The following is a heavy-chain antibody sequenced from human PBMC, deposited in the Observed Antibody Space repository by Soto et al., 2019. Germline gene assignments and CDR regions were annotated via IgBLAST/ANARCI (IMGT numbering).Heavy chain of an antibody. V-gene: IGHV4-4*02. J-gene: IGHJ5*02. Sequence: QVQLQESGPGLVKPSGTLSLTCAVSSGSIGSSNWWSWVRQPPGKGLEWIGEIYHSGSTNYNPSLKGRVSISVDKSKIQFSLKLSSVTAADTAVYYCARVLWDIPGTRGDWFDPWGEGTLVAVSS. D-gene: IGHD3-16*01. CDR2: IYHSGST. CDR3: ARVLWDIPGTRGDWFDP. CDR1: SGSIGSSNW.